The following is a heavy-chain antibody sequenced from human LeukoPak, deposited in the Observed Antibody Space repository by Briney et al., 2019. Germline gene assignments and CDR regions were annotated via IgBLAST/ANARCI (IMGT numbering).Heavy chain of an antibody. CDR1: GSTFSSYA. CDR3: TRDGSGSLDF. Sequence: GGSLRLSCAASGSTFSSYAMHWVRQAPGKGLEWVAVISYDGTNKYYADSVKDRFTVSRDNSKNTLFLQMNSLRANDTAVYYCTRDGSGSLDFWGQGTLVTVSS. CDR2: ISYDGTNK. J-gene: IGHJ4*02. V-gene: IGHV3-30*14. D-gene: IGHD3-10*01.